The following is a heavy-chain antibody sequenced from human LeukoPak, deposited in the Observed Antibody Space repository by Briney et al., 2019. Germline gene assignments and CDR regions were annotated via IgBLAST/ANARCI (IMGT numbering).Heavy chain of an antibody. CDR2: ISWNSGSI. J-gene: IGHJ4*02. CDR1: GFTFDDYA. V-gene: IGHV3-9*01. D-gene: IGHD1-26*01. CDR3: ARGGSYNFDF. Sequence: GGSLRLSCAASGFTFDDYAMHWVRQAPGKGLEWVSGISWNSGSIGYADSVKGRFTISRDNAKNSLYLQMNSLRAEDTAVYYCARGGSYNFDFWGQGTLVTVSS.